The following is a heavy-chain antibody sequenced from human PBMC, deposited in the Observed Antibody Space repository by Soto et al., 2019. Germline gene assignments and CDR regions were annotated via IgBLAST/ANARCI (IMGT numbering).Heavy chain of an antibody. CDR1: GFTLNDYY. V-gene: IGHV3-7*03. CDR2: IKGDGSDP. Sequence: LRLSCATSGFTLNDYYISWVRQVPGKGLEWVGNIKGDGSDPHYVDSVKGRFTISRDNAENLIYLQMNHLRVEDTAMYYCARDPVTADWGQGTPVTVS. CDR3: ARDPVTAD. J-gene: IGHJ4*02.